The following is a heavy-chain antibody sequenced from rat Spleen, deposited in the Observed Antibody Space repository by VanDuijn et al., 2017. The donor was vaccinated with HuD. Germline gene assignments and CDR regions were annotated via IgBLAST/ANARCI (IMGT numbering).Heavy chain of an antibody. J-gene: IGHJ2*01. D-gene: IGHD1-12*02. CDR3: ARSAKYYYDGSYYYVHFDY. CDR1: GFTLSDHF. CDR2: ISSDGGRN. V-gene: IGHV5-22*01. Sequence: EVQLVESGGGLVQPGRSMKLSCAASGFTLSDHFMAWVRQAPKKGLEWVATISSDGGRNFYRDSVKGRFTISRDNAKSTLYLQMNSLRPEDSAMYFCARSAKYYYDGSYYYVHFDYWGQGVMVTVSS.